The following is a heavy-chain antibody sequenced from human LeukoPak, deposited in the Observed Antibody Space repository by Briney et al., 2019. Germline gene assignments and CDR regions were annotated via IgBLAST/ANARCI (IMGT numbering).Heavy chain of an antibody. J-gene: IGHJ6*02. D-gene: IGHD2-2*01. Sequence: ASVKVSCKASGYTFTSYDINWVRQATGQGLEWMGWMNPNSGNTGYAQKFQGRVTMTRNTSISTAYMELSSLTSEDTAVYYCARAGCSSTSCYAAYYYYGMDVWGQGTTVSVSS. CDR2: MNPNSGNT. CDR1: GYTFTSYD. CDR3: ARAGCSSTSCYAAYYYYGMDV. V-gene: IGHV1-8*01.